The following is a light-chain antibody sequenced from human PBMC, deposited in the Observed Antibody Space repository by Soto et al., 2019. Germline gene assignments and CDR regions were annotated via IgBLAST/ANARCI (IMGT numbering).Light chain of an antibody. CDR2: DVS. V-gene: IGLV2-14*01. J-gene: IGLJ1*01. CDR3: SSYTSSSTYV. Sequence: QSVLTQPASVSGSPGQSSTISCTGTSSDVGGYNYVSWYQQHPGKAPKLMISDVSSRPSGVSNRFSGSKSGNTASLTISGLQAEDEADYYCSSYTSSSTYVFGTGTKVTVL. CDR1: SSDVGGYNY.